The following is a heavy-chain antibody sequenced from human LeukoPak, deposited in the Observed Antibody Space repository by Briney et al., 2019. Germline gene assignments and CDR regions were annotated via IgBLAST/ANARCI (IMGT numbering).Heavy chain of an antibody. Sequence: SGTLSLTCTVSGGSISSGSYYWSWIRQPAGKGLEWIGRIYTSGSTNYNPSLKSRVTISVDTSKNQFSLKLSSVTAADTAVYYCARVEQLAPYYYYYMDVWGKGTTVTISS. D-gene: IGHD6-13*01. CDR3: ARVEQLAPYYYYYMDV. CDR1: GGSISSGSYY. J-gene: IGHJ6*03. V-gene: IGHV4-61*02. CDR2: IYTSGST.